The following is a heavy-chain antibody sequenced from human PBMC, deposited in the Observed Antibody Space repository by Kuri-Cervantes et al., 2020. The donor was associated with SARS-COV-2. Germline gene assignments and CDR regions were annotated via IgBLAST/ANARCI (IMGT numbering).Heavy chain of an antibody. CDR1: GYSFSSYW. J-gene: IGHJ6*02. Sequence: GESLKISCKGSGYSFSSYWIGWVRQMPGKGLEWMGIIYPGGSDTRYSPSFQGQVTISADRSISTAYVQWSSLKASDTAMYYCARPGRAAILGLPYGMDVWGQGTTVTVSS. CDR3: ARPGRAAILGLPYGMDV. CDR2: IYPGGSDT. V-gene: IGHV5-51*01. D-gene: IGHD3-3*01.